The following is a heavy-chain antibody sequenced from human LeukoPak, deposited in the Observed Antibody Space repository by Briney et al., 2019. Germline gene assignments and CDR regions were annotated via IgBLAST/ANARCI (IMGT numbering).Heavy chain of an antibody. D-gene: IGHD6-6*01. Sequence: SETPSLTCTVSGGSISSYYWSWIRQPPGKGLEWIGYIYYSGSTNYNPSLKSRVTISVDTSKNQFSLKLSSVTAADTAVYYCARGSKLMLVRYYYYYMDVWGKGTTVTVSS. V-gene: IGHV4-59*01. CDR1: GGSISSYY. CDR3: ARGSKLMLVRYYYYYMDV. J-gene: IGHJ6*03. CDR2: IYYSGST.